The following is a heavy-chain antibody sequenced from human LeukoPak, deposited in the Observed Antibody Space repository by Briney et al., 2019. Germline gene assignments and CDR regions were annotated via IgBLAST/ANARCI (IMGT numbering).Heavy chain of an antibody. D-gene: IGHD3-22*01. CDR2: INHSGST. Sequence: PSETLSLTCAVYGGSFSGYYWSWIRQPPGKGLEWIGEINHSGSTNYNPSLKSRVTISVDTSKNQFSLKLSSVTAADTAVYYCASRSGYPWYFDLWGRGTLVTVSS. CDR3: ASRSGYPWYFDL. CDR1: GGSFSGYY. J-gene: IGHJ2*01. V-gene: IGHV4-34*01.